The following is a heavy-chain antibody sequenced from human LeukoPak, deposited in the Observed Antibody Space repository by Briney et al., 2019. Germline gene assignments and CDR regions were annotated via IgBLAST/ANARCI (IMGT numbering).Heavy chain of an antibody. CDR1: GGSISSSSYY. CDR2: IYYSGST. Sequence: SETLSLTCTVSGGSISSSSYYWGWIRQPPGKGLEWIGSIYYSGSTYYNPSLKSRVTISVDTSKNQFSLKLSSVTAADTAVYYCARDCSSTSCYTAWGQGTLVTVSS. D-gene: IGHD2-2*02. CDR3: ARDCSSTSCYTA. V-gene: IGHV4-39*07. J-gene: IGHJ5*02.